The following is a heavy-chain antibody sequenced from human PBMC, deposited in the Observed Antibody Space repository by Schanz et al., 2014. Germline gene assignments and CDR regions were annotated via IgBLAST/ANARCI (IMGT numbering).Heavy chain of an antibody. Sequence: QVQLVQSGAEVKKPGASVKVSCKASGCTFTSYYMHWVRQAPGQGLEWMGIINPSGGSTSYAQKFQGRVTMTRDTSTSTVYMELSSLRSEDTAVYYCARDGEAAAGCDYWGQGTLVTVSS. CDR2: INPSGGST. D-gene: IGHD6-13*01. CDR3: ARDGEAAAGCDY. V-gene: IGHV1-46*03. J-gene: IGHJ4*02. CDR1: GCTFTSYY.